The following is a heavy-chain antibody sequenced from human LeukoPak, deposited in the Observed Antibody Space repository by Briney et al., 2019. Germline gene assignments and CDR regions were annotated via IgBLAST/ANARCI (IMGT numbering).Heavy chain of an antibody. J-gene: IGHJ4*02. CDR3: AKGDFYDSSGYPYFDY. D-gene: IGHD3-22*01. Sequence: GGSLRLSCAASGFTFSSYAMSWVRQAPGKGLEWVSAISGSGGSTYYADSVKGRFTISRDNSKNTLYLQMNSLRAEDTAVYYCAKGDFYDSSGYPYFDYWGQGTLVTVPS. V-gene: IGHV3-23*01. CDR2: ISGSGGST. CDR1: GFTFSSYA.